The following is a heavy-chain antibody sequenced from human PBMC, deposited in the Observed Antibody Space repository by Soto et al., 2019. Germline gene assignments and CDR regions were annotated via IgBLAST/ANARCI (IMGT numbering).Heavy chain of an antibody. CDR3: ASPAGIAAAGTERVGMDV. CDR2: IDPSDSYT. J-gene: IGHJ6*02. CDR1: GYSFTSYW. V-gene: IGHV5-10-1*01. D-gene: IGHD6-13*01. Sequence: PGESLKISCKGSGYSFTSYWISWVRQMPGKGLEWMGRIDPSDSYTNYSPSFQGHVTISADKSISTAYLQWSSLKASDTAMYYCASPAGIAAAGTERVGMDVWGQGTTVTVSS.